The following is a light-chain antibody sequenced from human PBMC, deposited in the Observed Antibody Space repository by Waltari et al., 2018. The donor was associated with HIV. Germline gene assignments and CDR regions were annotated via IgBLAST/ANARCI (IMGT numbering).Light chain of an antibody. CDR2: QAS. V-gene: IGKV1-5*03. J-gene: IGKJ2*01. CDR1: QSISSW. CDR3: QQCNSYSYT. Sequence: DIQMTQSPSTLSASVGDRVTITCRASQSISSWLAWYQQKPGKAPKLLIYQASSLKSGVPSRFSGSGSGTEFTLTISSLQPDDFATYDCQQCNSYSYTFGQGTKLEIK.